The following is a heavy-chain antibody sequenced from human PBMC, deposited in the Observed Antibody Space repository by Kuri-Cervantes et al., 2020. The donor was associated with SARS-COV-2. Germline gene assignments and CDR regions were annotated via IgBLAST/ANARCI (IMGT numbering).Heavy chain of an antibody. CDR1: GGSLHIYS. Sequence: SVKVSCKTSGGSLHIYSITWVRQAPGQGLEWMGGIIPTFVAPNYAQKFQGRVTITADKSTSTAYMELSSLRSEDTAVYYCAREYQLLYRGARGSMDVWGQGTTVTVSS. D-gene: IGHD2-2*02. J-gene: IGHJ6*02. V-gene: IGHV1-69*06. CDR3: AREYQLLYRGARGSMDV. CDR2: IIPTFVAP.